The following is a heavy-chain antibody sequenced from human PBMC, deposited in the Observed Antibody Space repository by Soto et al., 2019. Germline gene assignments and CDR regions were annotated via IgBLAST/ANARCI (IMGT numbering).Heavy chain of an antibody. V-gene: IGHV4-4*02. J-gene: IGHJ4*02. CDR3: ARAEYSSSSVDY. D-gene: IGHD6-6*01. Sequence: NPSETLSLTCAVSGGSISSSNWWSWVRQPPGKGLEWIGEIYHSGSTNYNPSLKSRVTISVDMSKNQFSLKLSSVTAADTAVYYCARAEYSSSSVDYWGQGTLVTVSS. CDR1: GGSISSSNW. CDR2: IYHSGST.